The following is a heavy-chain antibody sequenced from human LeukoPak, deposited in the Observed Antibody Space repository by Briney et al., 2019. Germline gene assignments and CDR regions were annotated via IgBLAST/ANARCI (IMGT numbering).Heavy chain of an antibody. J-gene: IGHJ3*02. CDR2: IYYSGST. V-gene: IGHV4-59*01. D-gene: IGHD6-13*01. CDR1: GGSISSYY. Sequence: SETLFLTCTVSGGSISSYYWSWIRQPPGKGLEWIGYIYYSGSTNYNPSLKSRVTISVDTSKNQFSLKLSSVTAADTAVYYCARTPYSSSWSPRAFDIWGQGTMVTVSS. CDR3: ARTPYSSSWSPRAFDI.